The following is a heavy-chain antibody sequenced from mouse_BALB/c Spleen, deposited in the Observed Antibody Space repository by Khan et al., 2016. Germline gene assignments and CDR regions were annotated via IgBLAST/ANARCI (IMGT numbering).Heavy chain of an antibody. D-gene: IGHD2-13*01. CDR3: AITGDYPYYAMYY. Sequence: QIQLVQSGPELKKPGETVKISCKASEYTFTNYGMNWVKQAPGKGLKWMGWINTNTGEPKYAEEFKGRFAFSLESSASTAYLQINNLKNEDSATYFCAITGDYPYYAMYYWGQGTSVTDSS. CDR1: EYTFTNYG. V-gene: IGHV9-3*02. J-gene: IGHJ4*01. CDR2: INTNTGEP.